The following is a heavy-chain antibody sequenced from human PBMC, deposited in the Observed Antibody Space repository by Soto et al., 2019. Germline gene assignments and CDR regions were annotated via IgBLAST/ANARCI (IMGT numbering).Heavy chain of an antibody. V-gene: IGHV1-46*01. CDR3: ARETPIYDSSGYYYYYYGMDV. Sequence: GASVKVSCKASGYTFTSYYMHWVRQAPGQGLEWMGIINPSGGSTSYAQKFQGRVTMTRDTSTSTAYMELRSLRSDDTAVYYCARETPIYDSSGYYYYYYGMDVWGQGTTVTVSS. CDR2: INPSGGST. J-gene: IGHJ6*02. CDR1: GYTFTSYY. D-gene: IGHD3-22*01.